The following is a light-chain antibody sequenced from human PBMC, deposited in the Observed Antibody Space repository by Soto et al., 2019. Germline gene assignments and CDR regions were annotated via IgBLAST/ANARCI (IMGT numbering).Light chain of an antibody. Sequence: QSVLTQPASVSGSPGQSITISCTGTSSDVGAYNYVSWYQQYPGRAPKPMIYDVTNRPSGVSNRFSGSKSGNTASLTISGLQAEDEADYYCSSYTASSTRVFGTGTKVTVL. CDR1: SSDVGAYNY. V-gene: IGLV2-14*03. CDR3: SSYTASSTRV. CDR2: DVT. J-gene: IGLJ1*01.